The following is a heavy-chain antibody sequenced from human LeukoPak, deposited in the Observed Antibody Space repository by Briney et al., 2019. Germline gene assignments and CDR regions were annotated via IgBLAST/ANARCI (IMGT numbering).Heavy chain of an antibody. V-gene: IGHV3-23*01. Sequence: PVGSLRLSCAASAFTFSSYAMSWVRQAPGKGLEWVSAISGSGGSTYYADSVKGRFTISRDNSKNTLYLQMNSLRAEDTAVYYCAKASEIYDDFWSGYGNWGEGTLVTVSS. J-gene: IGHJ4*02. D-gene: IGHD3-3*01. CDR3: AKASEIYDDFWSGYGN. CDR2: ISGSGGST. CDR1: AFTFSSYA.